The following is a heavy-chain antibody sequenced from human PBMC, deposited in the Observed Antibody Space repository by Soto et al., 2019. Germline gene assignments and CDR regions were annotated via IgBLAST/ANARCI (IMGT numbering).Heavy chain of an antibody. CDR2: IYYSGST. CDR1: GGSISSGDYY. CDR3: ARGVGYYDPGDY. Sequence: SETLTLTCTVSGGSISSGDYYWSWIRQPPGKGLEWIGYIYYSGSTYYNPSLKSRVTISVDTSKNQFSLKLSSVTAADTAVYYCARGVGYYDPGDYWGQGTLVTVSS. D-gene: IGHD3-22*01. V-gene: IGHV4-30-4*01. J-gene: IGHJ4*02.